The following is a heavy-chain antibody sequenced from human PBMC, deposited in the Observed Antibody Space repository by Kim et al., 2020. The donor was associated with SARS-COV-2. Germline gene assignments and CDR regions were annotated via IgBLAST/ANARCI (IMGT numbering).Heavy chain of an antibody. D-gene: IGHD1-26*01. Sequence: GGSLRLSCAASGFTFSSYAMHWVRQAPGKGLEWVAVISYDGSNKYYADSVKGRFTISRDNSKNTLYLQMNSLRAEDTAVYYCARDFSGSYYMYYGMDVWG. J-gene: IGHJ6*01. CDR3: ARDFSGSYYMYYGMDV. V-gene: IGHV3-30*04. CDR1: GFTFSSYA. CDR2: ISYDGSNK.